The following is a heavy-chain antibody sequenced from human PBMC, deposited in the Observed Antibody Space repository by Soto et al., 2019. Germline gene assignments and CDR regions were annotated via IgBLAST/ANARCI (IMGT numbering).Heavy chain of an antibody. V-gene: IGHV1-24*01. J-gene: IGHJ3*02. Sequence: ASVKVSCKVSGYTLTELSMHWVRQAPGKGLEWMGGFDPEDGETIYAQKFQGRVTMTEDTSTDTAYMELSSLRSEDTAVYYCATNTGDGDAFDIWGQGTMVTVS. CDR3: ATNTGDGDAFDI. D-gene: IGHD4-17*01. CDR1: GYTLTELS. CDR2: FDPEDGET.